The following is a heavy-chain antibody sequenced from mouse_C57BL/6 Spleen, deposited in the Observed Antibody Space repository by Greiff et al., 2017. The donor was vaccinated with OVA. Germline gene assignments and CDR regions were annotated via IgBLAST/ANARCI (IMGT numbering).Heavy chain of an antibody. D-gene: IGHD1-1*01. J-gene: IGHJ4*01. CDR1: GFTFSDYG. CDR3: AYYYGSAMDY. V-gene: IGHV5-17*01. CDR2: ISSGSSTI. Sequence: EVNVVESGGGLVKPGGSLKLSCAASGFTFSDYGMHWVRQAPEKGLEWVAYISSGSSTIYYADTVKGRFTISRDNAKNTLFLQMTSLRSEDTAMYYCAYYYGSAMDYWGQGTSVTVSS.